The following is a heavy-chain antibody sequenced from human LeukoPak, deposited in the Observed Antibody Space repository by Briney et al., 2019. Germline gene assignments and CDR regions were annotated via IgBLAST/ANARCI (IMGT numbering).Heavy chain of an antibody. CDR2: INHSGST. Sequence: SETLSLTCAVYGGSFSGYYWSWIRQPPGKGLEWIGEINHSGSTNYTASLTSRVTISVDTSKNQFSLTLSSVTAADTAVYYCASRPLVVPAAIRYWGQGTLVTVSS. V-gene: IGHV4-34*01. J-gene: IGHJ4*02. CDR3: ASRPLVVPAAIRY. CDR1: GGSFSGYY. D-gene: IGHD2-2*02.